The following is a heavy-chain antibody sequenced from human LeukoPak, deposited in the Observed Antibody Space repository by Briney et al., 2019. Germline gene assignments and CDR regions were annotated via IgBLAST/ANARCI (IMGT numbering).Heavy chain of an antibody. J-gene: IGHJ6*02. Sequence: ASVKVSCKASGYTFTGYYMHWVRQAPGQGLEWMGWINPNSGGTNYAQKFQGRVTMTRDTSISTAYMELSRLRSNDTAVYYCARALAVTGYYYGMDVWGQGTTVTVSS. CDR2: INPNSGGT. CDR1: GYTFTGYY. CDR3: ARALAVTGYYYGMDV. V-gene: IGHV1-2*02. D-gene: IGHD4-11*01.